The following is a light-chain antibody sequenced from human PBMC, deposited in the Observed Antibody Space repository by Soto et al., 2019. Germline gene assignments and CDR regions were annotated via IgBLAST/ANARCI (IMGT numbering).Light chain of an antibody. CDR2: GAS. Sequence: IKMYQSPSSLSATVGDRVTITCRASQDISDDVGWYQQTPGKAPKLLISGASRLQSGVPSRFSGSGSGTDFTLTISSLQPEDFATYYCLQDFNYPLTFGGGTKVDIK. J-gene: IGKJ4*01. CDR3: LQDFNYPLT. V-gene: IGKV1-6*01. CDR1: QDISDD.